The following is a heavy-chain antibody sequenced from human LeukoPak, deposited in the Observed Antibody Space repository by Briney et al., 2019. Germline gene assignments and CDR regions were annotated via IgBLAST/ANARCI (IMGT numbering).Heavy chain of an antibody. CDR3: ASHEGDSSGLLHFGY. J-gene: IGHJ4*02. CDR2: IYHSGST. D-gene: IGHD3-22*01. CDR1: GGSISSGGYY. V-gene: IGHV4-30-2*01. Sequence: KASETLSLTCTVSGGSISSGGYYWSWIRQPPGKGLEWIGYIYHSGSTYYNPSLKSRVTISVDRSKNQFSLKLSSVTAADTAVYYCASHEGDSSGLLHFGYWGQGTLVTVSS.